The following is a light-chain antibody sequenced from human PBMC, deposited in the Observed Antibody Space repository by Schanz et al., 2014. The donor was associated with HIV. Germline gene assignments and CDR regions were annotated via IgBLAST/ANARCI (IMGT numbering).Light chain of an antibody. CDR3: SSYTSTNTVV. CDR2: DVS. Sequence: QSALTQPASVSGSPGQSITISCTGTSSDVGTYDYVSWYQQHPGKAPKLMIYDVSYRPSGVSDRFSGSKSGNAASLTISGLQPEDEAHYYCSSYTSTNTVVFGGGTKLTVL. V-gene: IGLV2-14*03. CDR1: SSDVGTYDY. J-gene: IGLJ3*02.